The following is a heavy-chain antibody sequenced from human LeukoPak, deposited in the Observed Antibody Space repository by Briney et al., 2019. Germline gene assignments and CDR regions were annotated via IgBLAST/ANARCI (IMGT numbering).Heavy chain of an antibody. CDR1: GGSISSYY. CDR3: ARRGGSPLGAFDI. V-gene: IGHV4-59*01. J-gene: IGHJ3*02. CDR2: IYYSERP. Sequence: PSETLSLTCTVSGGSISSYYWSWIRQPPGKGLEWIGYIYYSERPNYNPSLKSRITISVDTSKNQFSLKLTSVTAADTAVYYCARRGGSPLGAFDIWGQGTMVTVSS. D-gene: IGHD1-26*01.